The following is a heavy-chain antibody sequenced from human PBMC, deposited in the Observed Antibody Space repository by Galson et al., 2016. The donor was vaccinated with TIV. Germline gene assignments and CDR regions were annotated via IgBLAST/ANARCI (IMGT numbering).Heavy chain of an antibody. CDR3: AGSRHHLRGDPYYYYIMDV. Sequence: SVKVSCKASGGFISNYAINWVRQAPGQRLEWLGGIFPIFSSPRYAQNFQDRVSLTADESTTTAYMELSSLRSEDTAVYFCAGSRHHLRGDPYYYYIMDVWGQGTTVSVST. CDR1: GGFISNYA. V-gene: IGHV1-69*13. J-gene: IGHJ6*01. D-gene: IGHD2-21*02. CDR2: IFPIFSSP.